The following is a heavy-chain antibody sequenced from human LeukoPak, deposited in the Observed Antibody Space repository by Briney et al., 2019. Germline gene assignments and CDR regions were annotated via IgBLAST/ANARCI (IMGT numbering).Heavy chain of an antibody. D-gene: IGHD2-2*01. Sequence: ASVKVSCKASGYTFTSYYMHWVRQAPGRGLEWMGIINPSGGSTSYAQKFQGRVTMTRDTSTSTVYMELSSLRSEDTAVYYCARDQVVPAAEGILDYWGQGTLVTVSS. CDR2: INPSGGST. CDR3: ARDQVVPAAEGILDY. J-gene: IGHJ4*02. V-gene: IGHV1-46*01. CDR1: GYTFTSYY.